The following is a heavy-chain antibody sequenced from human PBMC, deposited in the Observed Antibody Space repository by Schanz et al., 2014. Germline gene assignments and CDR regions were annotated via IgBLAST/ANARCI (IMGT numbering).Heavy chain of an antibody. D-gene: IGHD5-12*01. CDR3: ASPSGYSDYGTYFDF. Sequence: VQLVESGGGLVQPGGSLRLSCAASGFTLSNSDMHWVRQGTGKGLEWVSTIGYLGDTYYPDSVKGRFTVSRDSGQNSLYLQMNSLRAGDTAVYYCASPSGYSDYGTYFDFWGQGTLVTVSS. V-gene: IGHV3-13*01. CDR1: GFTLSNSD. CDR2: IGYLGDT. J-gene: IGHJ4*02.